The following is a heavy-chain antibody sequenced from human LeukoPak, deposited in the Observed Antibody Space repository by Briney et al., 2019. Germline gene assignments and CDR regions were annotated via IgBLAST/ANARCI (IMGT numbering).Heavy chain of an antibody. CDR3: ARSDQFPYYMDV. CDR2: IIPIFGTA. Sequence: SVKVSCKASGGTFSSYAISWVRQAPGQGLEWMGGIIPIFGTANYAQKFQGRVTITADKSTSTAYMELSRLRSDDTAVYYCARSDQFPYYMDVWGKGTTVTVSS. J-gene: IGHJ6*03. V-gene: IGHV1-69*06. D-gene: IGHD2-2*01. CDR1: GGTFSSYA.